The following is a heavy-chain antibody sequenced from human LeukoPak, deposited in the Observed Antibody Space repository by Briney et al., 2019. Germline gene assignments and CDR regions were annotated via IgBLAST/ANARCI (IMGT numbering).Heavy chain of an antibody. CDR1: GFTFSSYA. CDR3: AKEIAVAGTPFDY. V-gene: IGHV3-23*01. Sequence: PGGSLRLSCAASGFTFSSYAMSWVRQAPGKGLEWVSATSGSGGSTYYADSVKGRFTISRDNSKNTLYLQMNSLRAEDTAVYHCAKEIAVAGTPFDYWGQGTLVTVSS. CDR2: TSGSGGST. D-gene: IGHD6-19*01. J-gene: IGHJ4*02.